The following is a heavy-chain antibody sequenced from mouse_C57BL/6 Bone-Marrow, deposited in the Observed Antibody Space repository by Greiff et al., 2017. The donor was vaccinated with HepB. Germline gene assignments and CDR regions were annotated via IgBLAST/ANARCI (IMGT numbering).Heavy chain of an antibody. CDR3: ARPGSSYEGWFAY. CDR1: GYTFTSYW. CDR2: INPSNGGN. J-gene: IGHJ3*01. Sequence: VQLKQPGTELVKPGASVKLSCKASGYTFTSYWMHWVKQRPGQGLEWIGNINPSNGGNNYNEKFKSKATLTVDKSSSTAYMQLSSLTSEDSAVYYCARPGSSYEGWFAYWGQGTLVTVSA. V-gene: IGHV1-53*01. D-gene: IGHD1-1*01.